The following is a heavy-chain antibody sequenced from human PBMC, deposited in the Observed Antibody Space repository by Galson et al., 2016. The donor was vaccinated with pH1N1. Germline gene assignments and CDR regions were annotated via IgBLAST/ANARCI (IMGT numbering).Heavy chain of an antibody. J-gene: IGHJ4*02. D-gene: IGHD3-10*01. CDR3: ARDRVALTGIFDY. Sequence: TLSLTCTVSGGSISSSIYYWNWIRQPAGKGLEWIGRMYTSGTTTYNPSLESRVHLSVDTSKNQFSLRLSSVTAADTAVYFCARDRVALTGIFDYWGQGALVTVSS. CDR1: GGSISSSIYY. CDR2: MYTSGTT. V-gene: IGHV4-61*02.